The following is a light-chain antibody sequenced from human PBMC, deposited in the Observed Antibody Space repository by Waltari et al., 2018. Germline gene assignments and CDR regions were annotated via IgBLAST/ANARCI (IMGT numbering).Light chain of an antibody. CDR1: RSDVGAYNL. J-gene: IGLJ3*02. Sequence: QSALTQPASVSGSPGQSITFPCSGSRSDVGAYNLLSWYQQPPGEAPKLIIYEDNQRPSGVSARFSASKSGNTASLTISGLRAEDEADYYCCSYAGSITSWAFGGGTKVTVL. CDR2: EDN. V-gene: IGLV2-23*01. CDR3: CSYAGSITSWA.